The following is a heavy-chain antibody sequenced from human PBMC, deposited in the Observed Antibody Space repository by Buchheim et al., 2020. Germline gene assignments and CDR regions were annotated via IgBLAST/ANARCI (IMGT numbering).Heavy chain of an antibody. J-gene: IGHJ6*02. CDR2: IYYSGST. Sequence: QVQLVESGGDLVKPGGSLRLSCAASGFTFSDYYWSWIRQAPGKGLEWIGSIYYSGSTYYNPSLKSRVTISVDTSKNQFSLKLSSVTAADTAVYYCAGLYGSYYGMDVWGQGTT. D-gene: IGHD2-2*02. CDR1: GFTFSDYY. V-gene: IGHV4-59*05. CDR3: AGLYGSYYGMDV.